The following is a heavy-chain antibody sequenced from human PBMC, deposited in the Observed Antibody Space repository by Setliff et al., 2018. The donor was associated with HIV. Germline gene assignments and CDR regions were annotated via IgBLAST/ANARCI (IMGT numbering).Heavy chain of an antibody. J-gene: IGHJ4*02. CDR3: AREPSTVTTDYFDY. Sequence: LRLSCAASGFTFSSYWTSWVRQAPGKGLEWVANIKQDGSEKYYVDSVKGRFTISRDNAKNSLYLQMNSLRAEDTAVYYCAREPSTVTTDYFDYWGQGTQVTVSS. V-gene: IGHV3-7*01. D-gene: IGHD4-17*01. CDR2: IKQDGSEK. CDR1: GFTFSSYW.